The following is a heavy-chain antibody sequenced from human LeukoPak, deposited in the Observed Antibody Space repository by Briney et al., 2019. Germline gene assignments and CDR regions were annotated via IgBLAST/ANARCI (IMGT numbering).Heavy chain of an antibody. V-gene: IGHV3-21*01. CDR3: AREFGTHFDY. J-gene: IGHJ4*02. CDR2: ISSSSYI. Sequence: GGSLRLSCAASGFTFSSYSMNWVRQAPGKGLEWVSSISSSSYIYYADSVKGRFTISRDNAKNSLYLQMNSLRADDTAVYYCAREFGTHFDYWGQGTLVTVSS. CDR1: GFTFSSYS. D-gene: IGHD3-16*01.